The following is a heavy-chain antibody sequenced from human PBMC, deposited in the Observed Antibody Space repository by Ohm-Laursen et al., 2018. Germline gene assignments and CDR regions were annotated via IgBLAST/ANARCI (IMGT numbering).Heavy chain of an antibody. J-gene: IGHJ4*02. V-gene: IGHV3-23*01. D-gene: IGHD3-22*01. CDR2: ISGSGGST. CDR1: GFTFSSYA. CDR3: AKDHYYDSSGDKSFDY. Sequence: GSLRLSCAASGFTFSSYAMSWVRQAPGKGLEWVSAISGSGGSTYYADSVKGRFTISRDNSKNTLYLQMNSLRAEDTAVYYCAKDHYYDSSGDKSFDYWGQGTLVTVSS.